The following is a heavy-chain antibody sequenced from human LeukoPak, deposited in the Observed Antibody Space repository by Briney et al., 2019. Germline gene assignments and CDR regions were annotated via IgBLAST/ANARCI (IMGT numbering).Heavy chain of an antibody. Sequence: PSETLSLTCTVSGGSISSSYWTWIRQPPGKGLEWIGYIYYSGSTNYNPSLKSRVTISVDTSKNQFSLKLNSVTAADTAVYYCARVGGCISTSCYAGGWFDPWGQGTLGTVSS. CDR2: IYYSGST. CDR1: GGSISSSY. D-gene: IGHD2-2*01. V-gene: IGHV4-59*12. CDR3: ARVGGCISTSCYAGGWFDP. J-gene: IGHJ5*02.